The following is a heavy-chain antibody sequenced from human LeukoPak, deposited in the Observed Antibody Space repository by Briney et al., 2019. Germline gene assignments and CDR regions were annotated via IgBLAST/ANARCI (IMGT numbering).Heavy chain of an antibody. Sequence: PSETLSLTCTVSGGSISSSSYYWSWIRQPPGKGLEWIGYIYYSGSTNYKPSLKSRVTISVDTPKNQFSLKLSSVTAADTAVYYCARGGYYGSGNDFRFDPWGQGTLVTVSS. CDR3: ARGGYYGSGNDFRFDP. J-gene: IGHJ5*02. CDR2: IYYSGST. CDR1: GGSISSSSYY. D-gene: IGHD3-10*01. V-gene: IGHV4-61*01.